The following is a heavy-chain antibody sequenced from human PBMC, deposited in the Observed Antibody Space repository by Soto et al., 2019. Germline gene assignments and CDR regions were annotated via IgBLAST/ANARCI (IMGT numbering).Heavy chain of an antibody. CDR2: ISYDGSNK. V-gene: IGHV3-30*18. Sequence: QVQLVESGGGVVQPGRSLRLSCAASGYTFSSYGMHWVRQAPGKGLEWVAVISYDGSNKYYADSVKGRFTISRDNSKNTLYLQMNSLRAEDTAVYYCAKVYSGYDEYYFDYWGQGTLVTVSS. J-gene: IGHJ4*02. D-gene: IGHD5-12*01. CDR1: GYTFSSYG. CDR3: AKVYSGYDEYYFDY.